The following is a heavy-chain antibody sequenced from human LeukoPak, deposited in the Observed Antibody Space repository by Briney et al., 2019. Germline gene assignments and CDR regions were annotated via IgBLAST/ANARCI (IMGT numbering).Heavy chain of an antibody. V-gene: IGHV4-59*08. Sequence: SETLSLTCTVSGGSISSYYWSWIRQPPGKGLEWIGYIYYSGSPNYNPSLKSRVTISLDTSKNQFSLKLSSVTAADTAVYYCARHGGSYSFDYWGQGTLVTVSS. D-gene: IGHD1-26*01. CDR1: GGSISSYY. J-gene: IGHJ4*02. CDR2: IYYSGSP. CDR3: ARHGGSYSFDY.